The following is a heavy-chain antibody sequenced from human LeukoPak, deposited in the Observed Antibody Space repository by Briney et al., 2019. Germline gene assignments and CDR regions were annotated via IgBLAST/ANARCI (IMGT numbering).Heavy chain of an antibody. D-gene: IGHD6-13*01. CDR3: AREGSSWYERYYYHYYMDV. J-gene: IGHJ6*03. CDR1: GYTFTDYY. CDR2: INPHSGGT. Sequence: GASVKVSCKASGYTFTDYYIHWVRQAPGQGLEWMGWINPHSGGTNYAQKFQGRVTMTRDTSIITAYMDLSRLRSDDTAVYYCAREGSSWYERYYYHYYMDVWGKGTTVTVSS. V-gene: IGHV1-2*02.